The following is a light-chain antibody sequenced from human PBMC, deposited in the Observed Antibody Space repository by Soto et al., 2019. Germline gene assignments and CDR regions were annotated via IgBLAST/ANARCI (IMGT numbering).Light chain of an antibody. CDR1: SGHSSYA. CDR3: QTWGTGIAV. J-gene: IGLJ7*01. V-gene: IGLV4-69*01. CDR2: LNSDGSH. Sequence: QSVLTQSPSASASLGASVKLTCTLSSGHSSYAIAWHQQQPGKGPRYLMKLNSDGSHSKGDGIPDRFSGSSSGAERYLTISSLQSEDEADYYCQTWGTGIAVFGGGTQLTVL.